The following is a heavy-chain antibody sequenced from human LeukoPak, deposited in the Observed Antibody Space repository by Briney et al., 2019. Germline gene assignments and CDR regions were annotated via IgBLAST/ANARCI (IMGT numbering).Heavy chain of an antibody. CDR1: GYTFTSYD. D-gene: IGHD3-22*01. V-gene: IGHV1-69*10. CDR2: IIPLFNIP. Sequence: ASVKVSCKASGYTFTSYDINWVRQATGQGLEWMGGIIPLFNIPNYARKFQGRLTITADQSTTTAYMELSSLKSEDTAVYYCATYYDSSGVSLREFDYWSQGTLVTVSS. CDR3: ATYYDSSGVSLREFDY. J-gene: IGHJ4*02.